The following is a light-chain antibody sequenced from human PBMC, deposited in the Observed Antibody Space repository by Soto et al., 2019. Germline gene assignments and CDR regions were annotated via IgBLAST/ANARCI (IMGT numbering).Light chain of an antibody. CDR2: DAS. J-gene: IGKJ3*01. Sequence: EIVLTQSPGTLSLSPGERATLSCRASQSVSSSYLAWYQQKPGQAPRLLIYDASSRATGIPDRFSGSGSGTDFTLTISRLEPEDFAVHYCQQYGSSPIFTFGPGTKVDIK. CDR3: QQYGSSPIFT. V-gene: IGKV3-20*01. CDR1: QSVSSSY.